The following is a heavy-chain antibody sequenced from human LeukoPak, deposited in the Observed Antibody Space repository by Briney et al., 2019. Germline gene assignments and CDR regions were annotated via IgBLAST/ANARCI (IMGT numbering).Heavy chain of an antibody. J-gene: IGHJ3*02. CDR2: IYYSGST. CDR3: ARPYYRSDAFDI. Sequence: PSQTLSLTCTVSGGSISSGGYYWSWIRQHPGKGLEWIGYIYYSGSTYYNPSLKSRDTISVDTSKNQFSLKLSSVTAADTAVYYCARPYYRSDAFDIWGQGTMVTVSS. D-gene: IGHD2/OR15-2a*01. CDR1: GGSISSGGYY. V-gene: IGHV4-31*03.